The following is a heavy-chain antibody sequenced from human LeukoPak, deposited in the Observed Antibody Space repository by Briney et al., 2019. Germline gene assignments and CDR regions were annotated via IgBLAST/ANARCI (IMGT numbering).Heavy chain of an antibody. V-gene: IGHV3-21*01. J-gene: IGHJ6*03. D-gene: IGHD6-13*01. CDR2: ISSSSSYI. CDR1: GFTFSSYS. Sequence: PGGSLRLSCAASGFTFSSYSMNWVRQAPGKGLEWVSSISSSSSYIYYADSVKGRFTISRDNAKNSLYLQMNSLRAEDTAVYYCARADPPIAPYYYYMDVWGKGTTVTVSS. CDR3: ARADPPIAPYYYYMDV.